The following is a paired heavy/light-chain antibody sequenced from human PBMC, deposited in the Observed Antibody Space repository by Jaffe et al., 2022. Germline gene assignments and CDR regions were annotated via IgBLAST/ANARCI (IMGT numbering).Heavy chain of an antibody. Sequence: EVQLVESGGGLVEPGRSLKLSCVASGFTFNDYAMHWVRQAPGKGLEWVSAINWNSALIEYADSVKGRFTISRDNAKNTLFLQMDSLRTQDTALYYCTKDLYSSGTTGDALDLWGQGTPVTVSS. CDR2: INWNSALI. CDR1: GFTFNDYA. V-gene: IGHV3-9*01. CDR3: TKDLYSSGTTGDALDL. J-gene: IGHJ4*03. D-gene: IGHD1-7*01.
Light chain of an antibody. J-gene: IGLJ2*01. CDR3: QSYDTSLSGAL. V-gene: IGLV1-40*01. Sequence: QSLLTQPPSVSGAPGQRVTISCTGGSSNIGSGYAVHWYQQLPGAAPKLLISDYSNRPSGVPDRFSGSKSGTSASLTITGLRAEDEAHYYCQSYDTSLSGALFGGGTKLTVL. CDR1: SSNIGSGYA. CDR2: DYS.